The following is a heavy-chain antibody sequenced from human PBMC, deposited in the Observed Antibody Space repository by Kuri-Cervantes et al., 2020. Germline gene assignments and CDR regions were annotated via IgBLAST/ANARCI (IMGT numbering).Heavy chain of an antibody. CDR1: GFAFSSYS. V-gene: IGHV3-21*01. Sequence: GGSLRLSCAASGFAFSSYSMNWVRQAPGKGLEWVSSISSSSSYIYYADSVKGRFTISRDNSKNTLYLQMNSLRAEDTAVYYCAREYYYGSGTTFDYWGQGTLVTVSS. D-gene: IGHD3-10*01. CDR3: AREYYYGSGTTFDY. CDR2: ISSSSSYI. J-gene: IGHJ4*02.